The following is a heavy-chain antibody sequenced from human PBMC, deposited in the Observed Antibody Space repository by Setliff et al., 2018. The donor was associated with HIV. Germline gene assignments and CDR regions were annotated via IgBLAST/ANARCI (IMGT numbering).Heavy chain of an antibody. CDR3: ARSCRSSGYCHFDY. V-gene: IGHV1-2*02. D-gene: IGHD3-22*01. CDR2: ISPKYGGT. CDR1: GYSFSDYY. J-gene: IGHJ4*02. Sequence: GASVKVSCKASGYSFSDYYIHWVRQAPGHGFQWMGWISPKYGGTNYAQNFQGRVTMTWDTSTSTGYMEVYRLRSDDTAVYFCARSCRSSGYCHFDYWGQGTLVTVSS.